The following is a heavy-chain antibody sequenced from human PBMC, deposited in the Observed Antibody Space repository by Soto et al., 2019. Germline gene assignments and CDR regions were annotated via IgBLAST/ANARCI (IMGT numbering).Heavy chain of an antibody. CDR3: ASAEGEWLLAYSYYGMDV. Sequence: GGSLRLSCAASGFTFSSYAMSWVRQAPGKGLEWVSAISGSGGSTYYADSVKGRFTISRDNSKNTLYLQMNSLRAEDTAVYYCASAEGEWLLAYSYYGMDVWGKGTSVTVAS. CDR2: ISGSGGST. J-gene: IGHJ6*04. CDR1: GFTFSSYA. D-gene: IGHD6-19*01. V-gene: IGHV3-23*01.